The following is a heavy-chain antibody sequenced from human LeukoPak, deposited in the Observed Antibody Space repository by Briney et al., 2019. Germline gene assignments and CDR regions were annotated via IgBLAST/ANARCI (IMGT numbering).Heavy chain of an antibody. CDR1: GYTFTSYG. CDR2: ISSYNGNT. V-gene: IGHV1-18*01. Sequence: GASVKVSCKASGYTFTSYGISWVRQAPGQGLEWMGWISSYNGNTNYAQKLQGRVTMTTDTSTTTAYMELKSPRSDDTAVYYCAMGRYFDWLSPPFDYWGQGTLVTVSS. D-gene: IGHD3-9*01. CDR3: AMGRYFDWLSPPFDY. J-gene: IGHJ4*02.